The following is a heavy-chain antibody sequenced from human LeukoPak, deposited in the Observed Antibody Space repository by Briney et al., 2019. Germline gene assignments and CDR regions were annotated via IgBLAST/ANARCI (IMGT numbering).Heavy chain of an antibody. CDR3: ARVRYGGSCDF. V-gene: IGHV3-7*01. D-gene: IGHD4-23*01. CDR1: GFTFSSRW. J-gene: IGHJ4*02. Sequence: GGSLRLSCAASGFTFSSRWMTWVRQAPEKGLEWVAYIKPDGSGEDYVDSVEGRFTISRDNVRNSLHLQMNSLRAEDTAVYYCARVRYGGSCDFWGQGTLVSVSS. CDR2: IKPDGSGE.